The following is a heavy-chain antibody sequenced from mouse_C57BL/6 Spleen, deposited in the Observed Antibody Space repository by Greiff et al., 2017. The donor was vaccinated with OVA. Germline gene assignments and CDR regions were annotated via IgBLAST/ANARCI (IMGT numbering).Heavy chain of an antibody. D-gene: IGHD1-1*01. CDR1: GFSFNTYA. CDR3: VRHAITTVVATDAMDY. Sequence: EVKLVESGGGLVQPKGSLKLSCAASGFSFNTYAMNWVRQAPGKGLEWVARIRSKSNNYATYYADSVKDRFTISRDDSESMLYLQMNNLKTEDTAMYYCVRHAITTVVATDAMDYWGQGTSVTVSS. CDR2: IRSKSNNYAT. J-gene: IGHJ4*01. V-gene: IGHV10-1*01.